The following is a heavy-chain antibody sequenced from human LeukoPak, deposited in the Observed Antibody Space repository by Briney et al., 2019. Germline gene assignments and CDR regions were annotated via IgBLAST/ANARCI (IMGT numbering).Heavy chain of an antibody. J-gene: IGHJ4*02. CDR2: MNPNSGNT. V-gene: IGHV1-8*01. CDR3: ATRYGSGSYYNVFY. CDR1: GYTFTNND. Sequence: ASVKVSCKASGYTFTNNDIHWVRQATGQGLEWMGWMNPNSGNTGYAQKFQGRVTMTRNTSISTAYMELSSLRSEDTAVYYCATRYGSGSYYNVFYWGQGTLVTVSS. D-gene: IGHD3-10*01.